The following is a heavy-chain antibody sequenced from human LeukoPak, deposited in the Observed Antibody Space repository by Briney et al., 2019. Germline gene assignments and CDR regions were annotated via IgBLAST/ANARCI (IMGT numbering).Heavy chain of an antibody. CDR3: ARAGYSGYDAPLPVDY. Sequence: GGSLRLSCAASGFTFSSYAMHWVRQAPGKGLEYVSAISSNGGSTYYANSVKGRFTISRDNSKNTLYLQMGSLRAEDMSVYYCARAGYSGYDAPLPVDYWGQGTLVTVSS. D-gene: IGHD5-12*01. CDR1: GFTFSSYA. V-gene: IGHV3-64*01. CDR2: ISSNGGST. J-gene: IGHJ4*02.